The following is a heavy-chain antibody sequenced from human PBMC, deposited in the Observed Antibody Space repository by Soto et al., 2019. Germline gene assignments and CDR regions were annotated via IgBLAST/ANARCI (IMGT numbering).Heavy chain of an antibody. CDR2: MSDSGTT. Sequence: SETLSLTCTVSGGSVSSGSYYWSWIRQPPGKGLEWIAYMSDSGTTNYNPSLKSRVTISVDTSKNQFSLRLSSVTAADTAVYYCARAVNFDFWSDSQSGYYLDYWGQGTLVTVSS. D-gene: IGHD3-3*01. J-gene: IGHJ4*02. CDR1: GGSVSSGSYY. V-gene: IGHV4-61*01. CDR3: ARAVNFDFWSDSQSGYYLDY.